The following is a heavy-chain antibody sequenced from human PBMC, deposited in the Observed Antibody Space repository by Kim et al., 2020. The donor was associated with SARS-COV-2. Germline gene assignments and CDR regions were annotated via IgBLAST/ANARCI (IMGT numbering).Heavy chain of an antibody. CDR3: ASLYDSSGYYSSY. V-gene: IGHV3-11*04. CDR2: ISRSGITI. J-gene: IGHJ4*02. Sequence: GGSLRLSCAASGFTFSDYYMSWIRQAPGKGLEWVSYISRSGITIYYADSVKGRFTISRDNAKNSLYLQMNSLRAEDTAVYYCASLYDSSGYYSSYWGQGALVTVSS. D-gene: IGHD3-22*01. CDR1: GFTFSDYY.